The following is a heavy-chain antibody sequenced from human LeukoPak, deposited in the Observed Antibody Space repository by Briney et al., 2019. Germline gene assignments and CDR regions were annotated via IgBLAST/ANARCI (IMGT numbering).Heavy chain of an antibody. CDR1: GGSFSGYY. CDR3: ARGGFWSGYYTSGSLTKFDY. CDR2: INHSGST. Sequence: SETLSLTCAVYGGSFSGYYWSWIRQPPGKGLEWIGEINHSGSTNYNPSLKSRVTISVDTSKNQFSLKLSSVTAADTAVYYCARGGFWSGYYTSGSLTKFDYWGQGTLVTVSS. V-gene: IGHV4-34*01. D-gene: IGHD3-3*01. J-gene: IGHJ4*02.